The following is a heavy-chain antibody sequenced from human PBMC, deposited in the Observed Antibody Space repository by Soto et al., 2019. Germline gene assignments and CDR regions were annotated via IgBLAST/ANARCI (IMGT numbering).Heavy chain of an antibody. CDR1: GFTFSSYA. CDR2: ISGSGGST. V-gene: IGHV3-23*01. D-gene: IGHD2-8*01. CDR3: AKDLFGIVLSYMDV. Sequence: GGSLRLSCAASGFTFSSYAMSWVRQAPGKGLEWVSAISGSGGSTYYADSVKGRFTISRDNSKNTLYLQMNSLRAEDTAVYYCAKDLFGIVLSYMDVWGKGTTVTVSS. J-gene: IGHJ6*03.